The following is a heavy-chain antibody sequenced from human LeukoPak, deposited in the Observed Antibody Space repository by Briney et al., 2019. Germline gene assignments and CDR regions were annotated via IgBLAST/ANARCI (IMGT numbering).Heavy chain of an antibody. J-gene: IGHJ4*02. V-gene: IGHV4-38-2*02. Sequence: SETLSLTCTVSGYAITSAYYWGWIRQPPGKRPEWIGTMYHSGSKFYNPSLRSRVTISVDTSKNQFSLKLSSVTAADTAVYYCASLKLVLGYFDYWGQGTLVTVSS. CDR2: MYHSGSK. CDR1: GYAITSAYY. D-gene: IGHD6-13*01. CDR3: ASLKLVLGYFDY.